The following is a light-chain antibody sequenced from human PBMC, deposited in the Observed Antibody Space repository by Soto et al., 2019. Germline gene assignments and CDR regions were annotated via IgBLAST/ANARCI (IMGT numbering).Light chain of an antibody. Sequence: EIVLTQSPGTLSFFPGERATLSCRASRSVTNNYLAWHQQKPGQTPRLLIYGASSRATGIPDRFSGSGSVTDFTLTISRLEPEDFAVYYCQQHGSSPITFGQGTRLEIK. V-gene: IGKV3-20*01. CDR2: GAS. CDR3: QQHGSSPIT. CDR1: RSVTNNY. J-gene: IGKJ5*01.